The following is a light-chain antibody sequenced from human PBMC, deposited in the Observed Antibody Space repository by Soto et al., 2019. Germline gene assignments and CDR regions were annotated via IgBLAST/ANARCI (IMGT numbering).Light chain of an antibody. CDR2: GAS. CDR1: QSVSNN. CDR3: QQYNNWPLWT. V-gene: IGKV3-15*01. J-gene: IGKJ1*01. Sequence: ENVLTQSPSTPSPSPRERATLSRRAIQSVSNNYLAWYQQKPGQAPRLLIYGASTRATGIPARFSGSGSGTEFTLTISSLQSEDFAVYYCQQYNNWPLWTFGQGTKVDIK.